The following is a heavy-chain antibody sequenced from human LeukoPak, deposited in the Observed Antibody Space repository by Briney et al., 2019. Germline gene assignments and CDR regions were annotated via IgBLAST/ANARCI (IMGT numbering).Heavy chain of an antibody. Sequence: GGSLRLSCAASGFTFSSYGMHWVRQAPGKGLDWVAFIRNDGSKKNYADSVKGRFTISRDNSKNTLYLQMNSLRAEDTALYYCAKRIAGSGTYSDFDYWGQGTLVTVSS. CDR1: GFTFSSYG. D-gene: IGHD1-26*01. V-gene: IGHV3-30*02. CDR3: AKRIAGSGTYSDFDY. J-gene: IGHJ4*02. CDR2: IRNDGSKK.